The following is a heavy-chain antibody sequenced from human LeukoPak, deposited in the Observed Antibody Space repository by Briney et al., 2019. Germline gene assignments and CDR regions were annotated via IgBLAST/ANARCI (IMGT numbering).Heavy chain of an antibody. CDR2: INHSGST. CDR1: GGSFSGYY. CDR3: ARGEMLWFGELNWFDP. V-gene: IGHV4-34*01. D-gene: IGHD3-10*01. J-gene: IGHJ5*02. Sequence: SETLSLTCAVYGGSFSGYYWSWIRQPPGKGLEWIGEINHSGSTNYNPSLKSRVTISVDTSKNQFSLKLSSVTAADTAVYYCARGEMLWFGELNWFDPWGQGTLVTVSS.